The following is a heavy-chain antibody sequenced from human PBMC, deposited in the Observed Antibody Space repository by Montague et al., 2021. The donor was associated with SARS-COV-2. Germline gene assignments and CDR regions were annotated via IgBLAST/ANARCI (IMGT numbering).Heavy chain of an antibody. CDR1: GFPFSTYP. Sequence: SLRLSCSASGFPFSTYPMHWVRQAPGKGLEWLVVISYDGSRKDYADSVKGRFTISRDNSENMLYLQMNSLRAEDTAVYYCAKEQYSSSWSDFDYWGQGTVVGVSS. CDR3: AKEQYSSSWSDFDY. J-gene: IGHJ4*02. D-gene: IGHD6-13*01. CDR2: ISYDGSRK. V-gene: IGHV3-30*04.